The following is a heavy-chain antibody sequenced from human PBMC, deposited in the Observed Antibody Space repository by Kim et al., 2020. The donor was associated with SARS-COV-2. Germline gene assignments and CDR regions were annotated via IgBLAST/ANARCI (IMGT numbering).Heavy chain of an antibody. D-gene: IGHD6-13*01. Sequence: SETLSLTCTVSGYSISSGYYWGWIRQPPGKGLEWIGTIYHSGSTYYNPSLKSRVTISVDTSKNQFSLKLSSVTAADTAVYYCGRSSSSWYWFDPWGQGTLVTVSS. CDR3: GRSSSSWYWFDP. J-gene: IGHJ5*02. V-gene: IGHV4-38-2*02. CDR1: GYSISSGYY. CDR2: IYHSGST.